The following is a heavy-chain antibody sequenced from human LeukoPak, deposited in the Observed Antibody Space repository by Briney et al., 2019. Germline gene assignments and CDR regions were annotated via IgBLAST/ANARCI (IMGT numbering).Heavy chain of an antibody. CDR3: ARVVDSSGWYYFDY. CDR2: IYSGGST. D-gene: IGHD6-19*01. Sequence: PGGSLRLSCAASGFTVSSNYMSWVRQAPGKGLEWVSVIYSGGSTYYADSVKGRFTISRDNSKNTLYLQMNSLRAEDTAVYYCARVVDSSGWYYFDYWGQGTLVTVSS. CDR1: GFTVSSNY. V-gene: IGHV3-66*01. J-gene: IGHJ4*02.